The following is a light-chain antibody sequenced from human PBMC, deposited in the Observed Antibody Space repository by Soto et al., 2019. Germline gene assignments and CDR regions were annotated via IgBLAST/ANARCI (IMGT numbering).Light chain of an antibody. CDR3: QQYNNWPLT. V-gene: IGKV3-15*01. CDR2: GAS. CDR1: QSVSSN. J-gene: IGKJ1*01. Sequence: EIVMTQSPATLSVSPGERATLSCRASQSVSSNLAWYQQKPGQAPRLLIYGASTRATGIPARFSGSGSGTEFTHTISSLQSEDFAVYYCQQYNNWPLTFGQGTKVEIK.